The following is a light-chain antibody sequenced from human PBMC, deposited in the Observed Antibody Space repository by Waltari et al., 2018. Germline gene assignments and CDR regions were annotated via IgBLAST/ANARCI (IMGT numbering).Light chain of an antibody. CDR1: GSDIGGYNY. V-gene: IGLV2-11*01. J-gene: IGLJ2*01. CDR2: EVS. CDR3: SSYAGSNTGL. Sequence: QAALTQPRSVSGSPGQSVTISCTGTGSDIGGYNYVSWYQQHPGTAPKLMIYEVSKRPSGVSDRFSGSKSGNTASLTISGLQAEDEADYYCSSYAGSNTGLFGGGTRLTVL.